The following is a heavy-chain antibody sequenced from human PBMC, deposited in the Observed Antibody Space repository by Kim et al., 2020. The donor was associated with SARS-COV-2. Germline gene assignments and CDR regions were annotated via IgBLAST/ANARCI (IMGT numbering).Heavy chain of an antibody. CDR3: ARDLGVTTGFDY. V-gene: IGHV4-59*13. J-gene: IGHJ4*02. CDR2: IYYTGDT. Sequence: SETLSLTCSVSGDSINYNYWSWIRQPPGKALEWIGYIYYTGDTKYNPSLKSRVTMSVDTSKNQFSLRLSSVTAADTAVYYCARDLGVTTGFDYWGQGILVIVSS. CDR1: GDSINYNY. D-gene: IGHD4-17*01.